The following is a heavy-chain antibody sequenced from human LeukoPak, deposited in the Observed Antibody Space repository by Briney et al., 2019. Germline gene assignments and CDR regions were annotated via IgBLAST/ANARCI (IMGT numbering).Heavy chain of an antibody. CDR3: ATFGYSSSDAEYFQH. CDR2: IIPILGIA. Sequence: SVRVSCKASGGTFSSYAISWVRQAPGQGLEWMGRIIPILGIANYAQKFQGRVTITADKSTSTAYMELSSLRSEDTAVYYCATFGYSSSDAEYFQHWGQGTLLPVSS. J-gene: IGHJ1*01. D-gene: IGHD6-13*01. V-gene: IGHV1-69*04. CDR1: GGTFSSYA.